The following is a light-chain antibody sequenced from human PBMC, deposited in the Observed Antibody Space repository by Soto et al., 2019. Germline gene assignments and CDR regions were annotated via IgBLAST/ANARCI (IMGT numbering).Light chain of an antibody. CDR3: SSFTSRDTLV. Sequence: QSVLTQPASVSGSPGQSITISCTGTSSDVGGYDFVSWYQQHPAKAPRLIISEVTNRPSGVSYRFSGSKSGNTASLTISGLQAEDEADSFCSSFTSRDTLVFGGATKLTVL. V-gene: IGLV2-14*01. CDR2: EVT. CDR1: SSDVGGYDF. J-gene: IGLJ3*02.